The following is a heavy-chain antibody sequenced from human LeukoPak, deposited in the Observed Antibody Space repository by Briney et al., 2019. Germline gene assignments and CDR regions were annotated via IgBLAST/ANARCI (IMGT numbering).Heavy chain of an antibody. CDR2: INDRGRA. CDR3: ARRWNYGRNYYIDV. V-gene: IGHV4-34*01. D-gene: IGHD1-7*01. Sequence: SETLSLTCAVYGGSFSNYYWNWIRETPGKGLEWLGEINDRGRANYNPSLMSRVTVSVDTSKNQFSLRLTSVTATDTAIYYCARRWNYGRNYYIDVWGKGATVSVSS. J-gene: IGHJ6*03. CDR1: GGSFSNYY.